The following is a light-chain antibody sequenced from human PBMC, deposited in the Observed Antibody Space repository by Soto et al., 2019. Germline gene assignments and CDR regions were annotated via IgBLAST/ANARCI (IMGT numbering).Light chain of an antibody. CDR3: QQYNNWPRT. CDR1: QRVSSN. CDR2: VAS. Sequence: EIVMTQSPATLSVSPGERATVSCRASQRVSSNLAWYQQKPGQAPRLLIYVASTRATGIPARFSGSVSGTEFTLTIGSLQSEDFAVYFCQQYNNWPRTFGQGNKLEIK. J-gene: IGKJ2*01. V-gene: IGKV3-15*01.